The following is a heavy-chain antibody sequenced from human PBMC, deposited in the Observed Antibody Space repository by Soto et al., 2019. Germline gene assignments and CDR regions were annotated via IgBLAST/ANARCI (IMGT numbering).Heavy chain of an antibody. Sequence: SETLSLTCTFSGGSISSSSYYFGWIRQPPGKGLEWIGSIYYSGSTYYNPSLKSRVTISVDTSKNQFSLKLSSVTAADTAVYYCARATMVRGVPTWGQGTMVTVSS. CDR3: ARATMVRGVPT. CDR2: IYYSGST. CDR1: GGSISSSSYY. J-gene: IGHJ3*01. D-gene: IGHD3-10*01. V-gene: IGHV4-39*01.